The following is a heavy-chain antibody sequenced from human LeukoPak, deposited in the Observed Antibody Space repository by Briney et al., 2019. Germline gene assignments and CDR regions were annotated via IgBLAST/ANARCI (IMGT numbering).Heavy chain of an antibody. Sequence: SVNAACKPAAYTSTVYYIRCVRQPARRGREWVGWINPNICGTNYAQKCEGRVTMTRDTSMSTAYMELSRLRSDDRGVYYCARLTTYCSSTSCYDLEKYFDSWGQGTLVTVPS. CDR1: AYTSTVYY. V-gene: IGHV1-2*02. J-gene: IGHJ4*02. CDR2: INPNICGT. D-gene: IGHD2-2*01. CDR3: ARLTTYCSSTSCYDLEKYFDS.